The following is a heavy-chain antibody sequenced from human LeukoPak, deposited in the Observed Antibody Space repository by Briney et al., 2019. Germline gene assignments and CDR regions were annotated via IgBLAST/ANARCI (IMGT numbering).Heavy chain of an antibody. CDR2: IYSDGNT. V-gene: IGHV3-66*01. CDR3: ARSNCISCYLGVWYDFDY. D-gene: IGHD2-2*01. CDR1: GITVSSNY. J-gene: IGHJ4*02. Sequence: SLRLSCPASGITVSSNYLSLVRQAPGKGLELVSVIYSDGNTYYADPVKGRFTITRDNSKNPLYLQMNGRRAEDTVVYYCARSNCISCYLGVWYDFDYWGQETLVTVS.